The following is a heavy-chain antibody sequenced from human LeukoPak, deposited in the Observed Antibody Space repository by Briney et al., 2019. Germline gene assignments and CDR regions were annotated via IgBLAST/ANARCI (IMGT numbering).Heavy chain of an antibody. CDR3: VRDDGDV. Sequence: GGSLRLSCVFSGFTFSNYWMKWVRQAPGKGLKWVASINEDGSGKYSMDSVKDRVTISRDNAKNSLDLQINSLTVEDTAIYYCVRDDGDVWGKGTTVTVSS. J-gene: IGHJ6*04. V-gene: IGHV3-7*01. CDR2: INEDGSGK. CDR1: GFTFSNYW.